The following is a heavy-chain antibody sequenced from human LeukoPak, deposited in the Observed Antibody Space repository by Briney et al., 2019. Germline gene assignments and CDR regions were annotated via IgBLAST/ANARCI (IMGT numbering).Heavy chain of an antibody. CDR3: ARGRWLTMVRGVITPFFDY. D-gene: IGHD3-10*01. CDR2: IYYSGST. Sequence: PSQTLSLTCTVSGGSISSGGYYWSWIRQHPGKGLEWIGYIYYSGSTYYNPSLKSRVTISVDTSKNQFSLKLSSVTAADTAVYYCARGRWLTMVRGVITPFFDYWGQGTLVTVSS. CDR1: GGSISSGGYY. J-gene: IGHJ4*02. V-gene: IGHV4-31*03.